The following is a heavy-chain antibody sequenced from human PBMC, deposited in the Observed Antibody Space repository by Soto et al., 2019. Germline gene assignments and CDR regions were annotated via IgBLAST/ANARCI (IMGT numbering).Heavy chain of an antibody. V-gene: IGHV2-5*02. J-gene: IGHJ5*02. CDR2: IYWDDDK. Sequence: QITLKESGPTLVKPTQTLTLTCTFSGFSLSTSGVGVGWIRQPPGKALEWLALIYWDDDKRYSPSLKSRLTIPKATSKTQVALTMTNMDPVDPATYYCAHRQPYYDFGSENWFDPWGQGTLVTVSS. CDR3: AHRQPYYDFGSENWFDP. D-gene: IGHD3-3*01. CDR1: GFSLSTSGVG.